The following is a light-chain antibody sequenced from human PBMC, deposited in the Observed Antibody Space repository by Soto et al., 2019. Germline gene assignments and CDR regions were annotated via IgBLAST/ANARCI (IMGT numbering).Light chain of an antibody. V-gene: IGLV4-69*01. CDR2: VNSGGSH. J-gene: IGLJ7*01. CDR3: QTWGTGSAIVV. Sequence: QPVLTQSPSASASLGASVKLTCTLSSGHSNYAIAWHQQQPEKGPRYLMKVNSGGSHIKGDGIPDRFSDSSSGAERYLFISSLQSEDEADYYCQTWGTGSAIVVFGGGTQLTVL. CDR1: SGHSNYA.